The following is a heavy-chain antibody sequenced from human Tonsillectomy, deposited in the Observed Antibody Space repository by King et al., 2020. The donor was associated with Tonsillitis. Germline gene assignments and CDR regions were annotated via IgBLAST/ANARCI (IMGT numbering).Heavy chain of an antibody. J-gene: IGHJ4*02. D-gene: IGHD2-15*01. CDR2: ISGSGSST. Sequence: VQLVESGGGLVQPGGSLRLSCAASGFTFSSYAVSWVRQAPGKGLEWVSAISGSGSSTYYADSVKGRFTVSRDNSKNTLYLQMNSLRAEDTAVYYCARAMHGGYCSGGNCFATYFDYWGQGTLVTVSS. CDR1: GFTFSSYA. V-gene: IGHV3-23*04. CDR3: ARAMHGGYCSGGNCFATYFDY.